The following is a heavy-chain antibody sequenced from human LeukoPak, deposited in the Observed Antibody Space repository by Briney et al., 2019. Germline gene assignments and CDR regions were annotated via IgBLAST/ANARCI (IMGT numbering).Heavy chain of an antibody. V-gene: IGHV3-23*01. J-gene: IGHJ4*02. CDR1: GFTFSSYA. CDR3: AKDSEGVGSSWYGYFDY. D-gene: IGHD6-13*01. Sequence: PGGSLRLSCAASGFTFSSYAMSWVRQAPGKGLEWVSAISGSGGSTYYADSVKGRFTISRDNSKNTLYLQMSSLRAEDTAVYYCAKDSEGVGSSWYGYFDYWGQGTLVTVSS. CDR2: ISGSGGST.